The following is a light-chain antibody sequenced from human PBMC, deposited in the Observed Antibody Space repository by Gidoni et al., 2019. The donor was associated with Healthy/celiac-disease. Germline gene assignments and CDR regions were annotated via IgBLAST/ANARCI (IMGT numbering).Light chain of an antibody. CDR2: AAS. Sequence: DIQMTQSPSSLSASVGDRATITCRASQSISSYLNWYQQKPGKAPKLLIYAASSLQSWVPSRFSGSGSGTDFTLTISSLQPEDFATYYCQQSYSTPPYTFGQGTKLEIK. V-gene: IGKV1-39*01. J-gene: IGKJ2*01. CDR1: QSISSY. CDR3: QQSYSTPPYT.